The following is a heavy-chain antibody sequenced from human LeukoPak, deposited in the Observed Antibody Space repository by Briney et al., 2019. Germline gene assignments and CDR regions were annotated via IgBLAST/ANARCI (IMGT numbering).Heavy chain of an antibody. Sequence: SSETLSLTCTVSGGSIRSNHWSWIRQPPGKGLEWIGYVYYSGTTNYNPSLKSRVTISVDTSKNQFSLKLSSVTAADTAVYYCARVRFIVVVPAAIRLAARRGYFDYWGQGTLVTVSS. CDR1: GGSIRSNH. CDR3: ARVRFIVVVPAAIRLAARRGYFDY. J-gene: IGHJ4*02. D-gene: IGHD2-2*02. V-gene: IGHV4-59*12. CDR2: VYYSGTT.